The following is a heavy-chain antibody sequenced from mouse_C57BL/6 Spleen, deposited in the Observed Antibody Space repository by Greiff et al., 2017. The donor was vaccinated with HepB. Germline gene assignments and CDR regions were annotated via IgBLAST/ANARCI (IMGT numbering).Heavy chain of an antibody. J-gene: IGHJ2*01. V-gene: IGHV1-74*04. D-gene: IGHD2-1*01. CDR2: IHPSDSDT. Sequence: HFHLHHPWSELVKPWASVKVSCKASGYTFTSYWMHWVKQRPGQGLEWIGRIHPSDSDTNYNQKFKGKATLTVDKSSSTAYMQLSSLTSEDSAVYYCAIYGNYVPYYFDYWGQGTTLTVSS. CDR3: AIYGNYVPYYFDY. CDR1: GYTFTSYW.